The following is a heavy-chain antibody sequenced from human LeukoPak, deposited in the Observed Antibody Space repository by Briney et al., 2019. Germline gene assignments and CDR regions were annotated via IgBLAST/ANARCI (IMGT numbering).Heavy chain of an antibody. J-gene: IGHJ4*02. D-gene: IGHD1-26*01. V-gene: IGHV3-23*01. CDR1: GFTFNSYA. CDR2: ISGSGNRT. CDR3: AKLRQLLPYDFEY. Sequence: SGGSLRLSCAASGFTFNSYAMNWVRQAPGKGLEWVSAISGSGNRTFYADSVKGWFTISRDNSKNTVYLQLNSLRAEDTAVYYCAKLRQLLPYDFEYWGQGTLVTVSS.